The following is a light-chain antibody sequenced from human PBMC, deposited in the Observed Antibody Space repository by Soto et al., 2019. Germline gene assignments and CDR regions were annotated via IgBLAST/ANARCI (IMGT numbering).Light chain of an antibody. CDR1: QSVSSN. V-gene: IGKV3-20*01. CDR3: QQYGSSPLT. J-gene: IGKJ1*01. CDR2: GAS. Sequence: EVALTQSPATLSVSPGERATLSCRASQSVSSNLAWYQQKPGQAPRLLIHGASSRATGIPDRFSGSGSGTDFTLTISRLEPEDFAVYYCQQYGSSPLTFGQGTKVDIK.